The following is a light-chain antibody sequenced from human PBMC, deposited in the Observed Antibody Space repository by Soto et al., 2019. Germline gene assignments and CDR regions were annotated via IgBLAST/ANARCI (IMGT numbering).Light chain of an antibody. J-gene: IGKJ1*01. CDR2: GAS. CDR1: QSVSRSY. Sequence: EIVLTQSPGTLSLSPGERGTLSFMASQSVSRSYLAWYQQKPGQAPRLLIYGASSRATGIPDRFSGSGSGTDFTLTISRLEPEDFAVYYCQQYGSSPWTFGQGTKVDIK. CDR3: QQYGSSPWT. V-gene: IGKV3-20*01.